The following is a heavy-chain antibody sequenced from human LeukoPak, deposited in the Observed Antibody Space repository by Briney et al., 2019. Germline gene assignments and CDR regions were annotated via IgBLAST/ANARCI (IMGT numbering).Heavy chain of an antibody. CDR2: INVSGST. CDR1: GGFISTYY. D-gene: IGHD2/OR15-2a*01. J-gene: IGHJ6*02. V-gene: IGHV4-59*08. Sequence: SETLSLTCTVSGGFISTYYWSWIRQPPGKGLEWIGYINVSGSTTYNPPLKSRVTMSVDTSKNQVSLRLSSVTAADTAVYYCARRGYFDVWGQGTTVTVSS. CDR3: ARRGYFDV.